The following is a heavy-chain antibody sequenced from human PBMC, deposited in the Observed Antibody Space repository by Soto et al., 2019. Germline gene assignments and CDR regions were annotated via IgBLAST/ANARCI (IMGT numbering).Heavy chain of an antibody. J-gene: IGHJ6*03. V-gene: IGHV3-30*18. CDR1: GFTFSSYG. D-gene: IGHD6-6*01. CDR3: AKDGEGFLEYSSSRKERYYYYYYMDV. CDR2: ISYDGSNK. Sequence: GGSLRLSCAASGFTFSSYGMHWVRQAPGKGLEWVAVISYDGSNKYYADSVKGRFTISRDNSKNTLYLQMNSLRAEDTAVYYCAKDGEGFLEYSSSRKERYYYYYYMDVWGKGTTVTVSS.